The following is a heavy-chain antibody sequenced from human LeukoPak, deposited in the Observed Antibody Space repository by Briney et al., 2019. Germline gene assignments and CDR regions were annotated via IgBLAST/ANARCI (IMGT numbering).Heavy chain of an antibody. J-gene: IGHJ6*02. D-gene: IGHD6-13*01. CDR2: ISYDGSNK. Sequence: GGSLRLSCAASGFTFSSYAMHWVRQAPGKGLEWVAVISYDGSNKYYADSVKGRFTISRDNSKSTLYLQMNSLRAEDTAVYYCARDQSSSWSLDYYGMDVWGQGTTVTVSS. CDR1: GFTFSSYA. CDR3: ARDQSSSWSLDYYGMDV. V-gene: IGHV3-30-3*01.